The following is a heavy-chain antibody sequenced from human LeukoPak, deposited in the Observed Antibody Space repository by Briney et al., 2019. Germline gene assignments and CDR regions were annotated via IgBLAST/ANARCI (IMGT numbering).Heavy chain of an antibody. V-gene: IGHV1-46*01. Sequence: ASVKVSCKASGYTFSSYYMHWVRQAPGQGLEWMGIINPSVGSTSHAQRFQGRVTMNRYMSTSTVYIELSSLICEDTAVYSCARELSSSSRLLASWGQGTLVTVSS. CDR3: ARELSSSSRLLAS. D-gene: IGHD6-6*01. CDR2: INPSVGST. J-gene: IGHJ4*02. CDR1: GYTFSSYY.